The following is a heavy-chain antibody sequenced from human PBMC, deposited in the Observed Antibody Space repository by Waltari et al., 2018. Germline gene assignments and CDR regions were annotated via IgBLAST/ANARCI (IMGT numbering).Heavy chain of an antibody. J-gene: IGHJ4*02. V-gene: IGHV4-30-4*08. CDR1: GGSISSGDYY. CDR2: IYYSGST. Sequence: QVQLQESGPGLVKPSQTLSLTCTVSGGSISSGDYYWSWIRQPPGKGLEWIGYIYYSGSTYYNPSLKSRVTIAVDTSKNQFSLKLSAVTAADTAVYYCARGGDYDALYFDYWGQGTLVTVSS. CDR3: ARGGDYDALYFDY. D-gene: IGHD4-17*01.